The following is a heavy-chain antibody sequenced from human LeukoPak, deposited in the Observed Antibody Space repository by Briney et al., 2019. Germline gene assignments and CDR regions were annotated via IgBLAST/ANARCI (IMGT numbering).Heavy chain of an antibody. D-gene: IGHD6-19*01. J-gene: IGHJ4*02. CDR3: AKDVVGQQWPENY. V-gene: IGHV3-30*02. Sequence: GGSLRLSCAASGFTFSRYGMHWVRQAPGQGLEWVSFIQYDGSIKLYGDSVKGRFTISRDNSMNRLYLQMNSLSPDDTAVYYCAKDVVGQQWPENYGGQGTLVAVSS. CDR2: IQYDGSIK. CDR1: GFTFSRYG.